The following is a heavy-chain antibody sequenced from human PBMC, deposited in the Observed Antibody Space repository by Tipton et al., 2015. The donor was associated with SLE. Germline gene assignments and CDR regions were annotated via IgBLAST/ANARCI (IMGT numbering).Heavy chain of an antibody. J-gene: IGHJ4*02. Sequence: TLSLTCAVYGGSFSGYYWSWIRQPPGKGLEWIGYIYYSGSTNYNPSLKSRVTISVDTSKNQFSLKLSSVTAADTAVYYCARWPPPETMVSNWGFDYWGQGTLVTVSS. V-gene: IGHV4-59*01. CDR1: GGSFSGYY. D-gene: IGHD4/OR15-4a*01. CDR3: ARWPPPETMVSNWGFDY. CDR2: IYYSGST.